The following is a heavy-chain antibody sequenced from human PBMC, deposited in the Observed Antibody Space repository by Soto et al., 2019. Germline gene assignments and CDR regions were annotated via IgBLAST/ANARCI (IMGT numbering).Heavy chain of an antibody. V-gene: IGHV4-30-2*01. D-gene: IGHD3-10*01. Sequence: SETLSLTCAVSGGSISSGGYSWSWIRQPPGKGLEWIGYIYHSGNTYYNPSLKSRVTISVDRSKNQFSLKLSSVTAADTAVYYCARGWFGELPTYVFDYWGQGTLVTVSS. CDR3: ARGWFGELPTYVFDY. J-gene: IGHJ4*02. CDR1: GGSISSGGYS. CDR2: IYHSGNT.